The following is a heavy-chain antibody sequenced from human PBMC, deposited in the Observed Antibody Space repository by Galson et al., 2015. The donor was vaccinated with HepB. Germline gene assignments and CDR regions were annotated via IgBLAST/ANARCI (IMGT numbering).Heavy chain of an antibody. V-gene: IGHV3-66*01. Sequence: SLRLSCAASGFTLSNSYMSWVREAPGKGLEWVSVIYSGGSTYYADSVKGRFTISRDTSKNTLYLQMHSLRAEDTAVYYCARDSSSILYYFDYWGQGTLVTVSS. CDR3: ARDSSSILYYFDY. CDR1: GFTLSNSY. J-gene: IGHJ4*02. CDR2: IYSGGST. D-gene: IGHD6-13*01.